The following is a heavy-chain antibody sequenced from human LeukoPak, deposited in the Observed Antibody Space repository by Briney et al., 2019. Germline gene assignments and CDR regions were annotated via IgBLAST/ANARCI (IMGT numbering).Heavy chain of an antibody. Sequence: ASVKVSCKASGYTFTSYGISWVRQAPGQGLEWMGWISAYNGNTNYAQKLQGRVTMTTDTSTSTAYMELRSLRPDDTAVYYCAIDRYCSSTSCYAYWGQGTLVTVSS. V-gene: IGHV1-18*04. CDR1: GYTFTSYG. J-gene: IGHJ4*02. D-gene: IGHD2-2*01. CDR2: ISAYNGNT. CDR3: AIDRYCSSTSCYAY.